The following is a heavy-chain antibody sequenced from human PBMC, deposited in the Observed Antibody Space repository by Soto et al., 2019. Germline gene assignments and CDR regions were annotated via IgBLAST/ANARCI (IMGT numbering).Heavy chain of an antibody. Sequence: SVKVSCKASGFTFTSSAVQWVRQARGQRLERIGWIVVGSGNTNYAQKFQERVTITRDMSTSTAYMELSSLRYEDTAVNNCAEVPYRDPNLYLAYWGQGTQVTVSS. CDR1: GFTFTSSA. J-gene: IGHJ4*02. D-gene: IGHD5-12*01. V-gene: IGHV1-58*01. CDR3: AEVPYRDPNLYLAY. CDR2: IVVGSGNT.